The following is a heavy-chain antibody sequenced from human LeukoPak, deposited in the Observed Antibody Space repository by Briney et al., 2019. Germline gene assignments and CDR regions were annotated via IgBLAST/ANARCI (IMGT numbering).Heavy chain of an antibody. Sequence: PGGSLRLSCAASGFTFYTYSMNWVRQAPGKGLEWVSSISSSGTYTYYADSVKGRCTISRDNSKNTLYLQMNSLRAEDTAVYYCAKDRYCSGGSCYSGFDPWGQGTLVTVSS. J-gene: IGHJ5*02. CDR1: GFTFYTYS. CDR3: AKDRYCSGGSCYSGFDP. V-gene: IGHV3-23*01. CDR2: ISSSGTYT. D-gene: IGHD2-15*01.